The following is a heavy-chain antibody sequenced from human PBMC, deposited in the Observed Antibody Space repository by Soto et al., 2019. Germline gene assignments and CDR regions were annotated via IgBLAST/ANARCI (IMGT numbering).Heavy chain of an antibody. CDR1: GYSISSGYN. CDR3: ARGRGGVQH. J-gene: IGHJ1*01. CDR2: IHHSGTT. Sequence: PSETLSLTCAVSGYSISSGYNWGWIRQPPGKGLEWIGSIHHSGTTYYNPSLKSRVTISVDTSKNQFSLKLSSVTAADTAVYYCARGRGGVQHWGQGTLVTVSS. V-gene: IGHV4-38-2*01. D-gene: IGHD3-10*01.